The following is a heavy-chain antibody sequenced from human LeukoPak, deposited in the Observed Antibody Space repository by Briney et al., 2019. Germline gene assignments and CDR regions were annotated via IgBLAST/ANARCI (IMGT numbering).Heavy chain of an antibody. V-gene: IGHV3-30*04. J-gene: IGHJ4*02. Sequence: AGGSLRLSCAASGFTFSSYAMHWVRQAPGKGLEWVAIISYDGSNKYYADSVKGRFTISRDNSKNTLYLQMNSLRAEDTAVYYCARDLAISGQYVDYWGQGTLVTVSS. CDR1: GFTFSSYA. CDR2: ISYDGSNK. CDR3: ARDLAISGQYVDY. D-gene: IGHD2-21*01.